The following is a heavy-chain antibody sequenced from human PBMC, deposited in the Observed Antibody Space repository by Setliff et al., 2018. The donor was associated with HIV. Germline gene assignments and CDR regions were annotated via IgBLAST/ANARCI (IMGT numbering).Heavy chain of an antibody. CDR3: AREWNGGYDY. V-gene: IGHV3-23*01. Sequence: LRLSCAASGFTFSAYAMTWVRRAPGRGLEWVSAATSNGRTTDYAESVRGRFTLSRDNAKNSLYLQMNSLRAEDTAVYYCAREWNGGYDYWGQGTLVTVSS. J-gene: IGHJ4*02. D-gene: IGHD2-8*01. CDR2: ATSNGRTT. CDR1: GFTFSAYA.